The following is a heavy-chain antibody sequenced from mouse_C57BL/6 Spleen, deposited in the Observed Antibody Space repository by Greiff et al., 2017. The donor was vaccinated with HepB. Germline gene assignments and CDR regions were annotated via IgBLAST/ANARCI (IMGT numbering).Heavy chain of an antibody. V-gene: IGHV5-17*01. CDR3: AIAYFPYAMDY. CDR1: GFTFSDYG. CDR2: ISSGSSTI. D-gene: IGHD6-5*01. J-gene: IGHJ4*01. Sequence: EVQLVESGGGLVKPGGSLKLSCAASGFTFSDYGMHWVRQAPEKGLEWVAYISSGSSTIYYADTVKGRFTISRDNAKNTLFLQMTSLRSEDTAMYYCAIAYFPYAMDYWGQGTSVTVSS.